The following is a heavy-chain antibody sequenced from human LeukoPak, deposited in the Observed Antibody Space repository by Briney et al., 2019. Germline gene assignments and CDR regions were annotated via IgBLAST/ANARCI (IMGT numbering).Heavy chain of an antibody. CDR1: GGSISSYY. Sequence: PSETLSLTCTVSGGSISSYYWSWIRQPPGKGLEWIGYIYYSGSTNYNPSLKSRVTISVDTSKNQFSLKLSSVTAADTAVYYCARIRYYYGSGYYFDYWGQGNLVTVSS. V-gene: IGHV4-59*01. J-gene: IGHJ4*02. CDR2: IYYSGST. CDR3: ARIRYYYGSGYYFDY. D-gene: IGHD3-10*01.